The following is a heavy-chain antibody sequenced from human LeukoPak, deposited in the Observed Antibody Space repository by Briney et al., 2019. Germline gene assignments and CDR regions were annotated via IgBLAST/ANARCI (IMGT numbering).Heavy chain of an antibody. V-gene: IGHV5-10-1*01. CDR3: ARYEYSYGYRSGSYFDY. J-gene: IGHJ4*02. D-gene: IGHD5-18*01. CDR2: IDPSDSYT. Sequence: GESLKISCQGSGYSVTSYWISWVRQMPGKGLGWMGRIDPSDSYTSYSPSFRGHVTISADKSISTAYLQCSSLKASYTAMYYCARYEYSYGYRSGSYFDYWGQGTLVTVSS. CDR1: GYSVTSYW.